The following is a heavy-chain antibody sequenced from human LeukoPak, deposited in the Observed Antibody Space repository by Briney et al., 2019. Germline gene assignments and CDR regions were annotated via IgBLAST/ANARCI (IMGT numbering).Heavy chain of an antibody. CDR2: ISSSSSTI. D-gene: IGHD4-17*01. CDR3: ARDYGDYYFDY. J-gene: IGHJ4*02. V-gene: IGHV3-48*04. Sequence: GGSLRLSCAASGFTFSSYSMNWVRQAPGKGLEWVSYISSSSSTIYYADSVKGRFTISRDNAKNSLYLQMNSLRAEDTAVYYCARDYGDYYFDYWGQGTLVTVSS. CDR1: GFTFSSYS.